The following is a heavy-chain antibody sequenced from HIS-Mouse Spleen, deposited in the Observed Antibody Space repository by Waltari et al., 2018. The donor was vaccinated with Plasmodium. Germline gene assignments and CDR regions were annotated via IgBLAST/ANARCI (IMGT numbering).Heavy chain of an antibody. CDR1: GFSLSTSGMC. CDR2: IDWDDEK. J-gene: IGHJ6*02. Sequence: QVTLRESGPALVKPTQTLTLTCTFSGFSLSTSGMCVSWIRQPPGKALEWLARIDWDDEKYYSTSLKTRLTISKVTSKNQVVLTMTNMDPVDTATYYCARTTYSSSSAKYYYYGMDVWGQGTTVTVSS. V-gene: IGHV2-70*15. CDR3: ARTTYSSSSAKYYYYGMDV. D-gene: IGHD6-6*01.